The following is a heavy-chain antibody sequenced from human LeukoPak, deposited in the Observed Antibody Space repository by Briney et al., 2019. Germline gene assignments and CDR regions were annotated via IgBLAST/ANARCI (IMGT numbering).Heavy chain of an antibody. CDR2: IDWDDDK. J-gene: IGHJ4*02. CDR1: GFSLSTSGMC. D-gene: IGHD5-18*01. V-gene: IGHV2-70*11. CDR3: ARMITLSNGRYSSKTLDY. Sequence: SGPTLVNPTQTLTLTCTFFGFSLSTSGMCVSWIRQPPGKALEWLARIDWDDDKYYSTSLKTRLTISKDTSKNQVVLTMTNMDPVDTATYYCARMITLSNGRYSSKTLDYWGQGTLVTVSS.